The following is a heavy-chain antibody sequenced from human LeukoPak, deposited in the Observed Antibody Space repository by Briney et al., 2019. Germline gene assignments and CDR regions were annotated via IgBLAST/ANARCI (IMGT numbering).Heavy chain of an antibody. CDR2: IYSGGST. CDR3: ARGIVAPGTLLFDY. J-gene: IGHJ4*02. Sequence: PGGSLRISCAASGFTVSSNYMTWVRQAPGKGLEWVSVIYSGGSTYYADPVKGRFTISRDNSKNTLYLQMNSLRTEDTAVYYCARGIVAPGTLLFDYWGQGNMVTVSS. CDR1: GFTVSSNY. V-gene: IGHV3-53*05. D-gene: IGHD6-13*01.